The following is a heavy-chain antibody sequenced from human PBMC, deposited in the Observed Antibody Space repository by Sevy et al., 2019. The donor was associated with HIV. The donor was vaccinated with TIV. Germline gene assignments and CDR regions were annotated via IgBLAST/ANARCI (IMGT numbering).Heavy chain of an antibody. V-gene: IGHV4-34*01. CDR1: GGSFSGYY. CDR3: ARHCSGTSCSHAFDI. D-gene: IGHD2-2*01. CDR2: INHSGST. J-gene: IGHJ3*02. Sequence: SQTLSLTCAVYGGSFSGYYWSWIRQPPGKGLEWIGEINHSGSTNYNPSLKSRVTISVDTSKNQFSLKLSSVTAADTAVYYCARHCSGTSCSHAFDIWGQGTMVTVSS.